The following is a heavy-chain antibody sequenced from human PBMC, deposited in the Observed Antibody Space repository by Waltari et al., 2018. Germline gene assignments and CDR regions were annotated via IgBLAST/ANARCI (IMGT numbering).Heavy chain of an antibody. D-gene: IGHD6-6*01. J-gene: IGHJ5*02. V-gene: IGHV1-46*01. CDR3: ARDGNIAARPWWFDP. CDR2: INPSGGST. Sequence: QVQLVQSGAEVKKPGASVKVSCKASGYTFTSYYMHWVRTAPGQGLEWMGIINPSGGSTSYAQKFQGRVTMTRDTSTSTVYMELSSLRSEDTAVYYCARDGNIAARPWWFDPWGQGTLVTVSS. CDR1: GYTFTSYY.